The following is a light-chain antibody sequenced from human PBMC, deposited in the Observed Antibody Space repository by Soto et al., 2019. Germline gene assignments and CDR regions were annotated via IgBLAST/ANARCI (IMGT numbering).Light chain of an antibody. V-gene: IGKV3-20*01. CDR3: QQYGSSPET. CDR2: DAY. Sequence: PGERATLSCRASQRISGYLAWYQQKPGQAPRLLIYDAYNRATGIPPRFSGSGSGTDFTLTISRVEPEDFAIYFCQQYGSSPETFGQGTKVDI. CDR1: QRISGY. J-gene: IGKJ1*01.